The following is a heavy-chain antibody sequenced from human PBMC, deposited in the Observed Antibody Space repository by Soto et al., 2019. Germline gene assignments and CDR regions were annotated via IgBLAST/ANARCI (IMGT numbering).Heavy chain of an antibody. D-gene: IGHD3-10*01. CDR1: GFTFSSYG. CDR2: ISYDGSNK. Sequence: QVQLVESGGGVVQPGRSLRLSCAASGFTFSSYGMHWVRQAPGKGLEWVAVISYDGSNKYYADSVKGRFTISRDNSKNALYRQRNSRRAEDTAGYYCAEVWVWFGELGDYWGQGSLVTV. CDR3: AEVWVWFGELGDY. J-gene: IGHJ4*02. V-gene: IGHV3-30*18.